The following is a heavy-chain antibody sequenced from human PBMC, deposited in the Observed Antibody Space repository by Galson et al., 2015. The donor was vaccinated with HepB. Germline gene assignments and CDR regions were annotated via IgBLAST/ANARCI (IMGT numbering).Heavy chain of an antibody. J-gene: IGHJ4*02. D-gene: IGHD5-18*01. CDR1: GFTFSDHY. Sequence: SLRLSCAASGFTFSDHYMDWVRQAPGKGLEWVGRTRNKANSYTTEYAASVKGRFTISRDDSKNSLYLQMNSLKTEDTAVYYCARTRGYSYGLDYWGQGTLVTVSS. CDR3: ARTRGYSYGLDY. CDR2: TRNKANSYTT. V-gene: IGHV3-72*01.